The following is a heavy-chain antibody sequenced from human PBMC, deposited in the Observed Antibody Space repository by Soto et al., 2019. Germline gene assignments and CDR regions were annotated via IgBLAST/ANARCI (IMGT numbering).Heavy chain of an antibody. Sequence: EVQLLESGGGLVQPGGSLRLSCAASGFTFSSYAMSWVRQAPGKGLEWVSAISGSGGSTYYADSVKGRFTISRDNSKNTLYLQMNSLRAEDTAVYYCAKGPSPNIVATFGPKPKRVDIWGQGTMVTVSS. V-gene: IGHV3-23*01. CDR3: AKGPSPNIVATFGPKPKRVDI. D-gene: IGHD5-12*01. J-gene: IGHJ3*02. CDR1: GFTFSSYA. CDR2: ISGSGGST.